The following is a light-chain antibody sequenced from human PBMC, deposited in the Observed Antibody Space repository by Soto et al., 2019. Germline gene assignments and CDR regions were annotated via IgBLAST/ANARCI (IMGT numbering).Light chain of an antibody. Sequence: DIQMTQSPSTLSASVGDRVTITCRASQSLNSWLAWYQQKPGKAPKLLIYKASSLESGVPSRFSGSGAGTEFTLTISSLQPDDFATYYCLQYTTSFRTFGQGTKV. V-gene: IGKV1-5*03. CDR3: LQYTTSFRT. CDR2: KAS. J-gene: IGKJ1*01. CDR1: QSLNSW.